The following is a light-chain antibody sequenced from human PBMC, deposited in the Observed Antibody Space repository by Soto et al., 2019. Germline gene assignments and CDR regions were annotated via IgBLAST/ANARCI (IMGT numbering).Light chain of an antibody. V-gene: IGKV1-5*03. CDR3: QQYNTYSTWT. Sequence: DIQMTQSPSTLSASVGDRVTITCRASQSTSIWLAWYQQKPGKAPKLLIYKASSLESGVPSRFSGSGSGTEFTLTISSLQPDDFATYYCQQYNTYSTWTFGQGTKVDIK. CDR2: KAS. J-gene: IGKJ1*01. CDR1: QSTSIW.